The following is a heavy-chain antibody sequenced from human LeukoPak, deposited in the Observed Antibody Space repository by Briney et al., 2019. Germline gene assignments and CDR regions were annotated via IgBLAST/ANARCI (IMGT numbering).Heavy chain of an antibody. CDR3: ARAVLSGSYPYYYYGMDV. D-gene: IGHD1-26*01. Sequence: GGSLRLSCAASGFTVSSSYMSWVRQAPGKGLEWVSVIYSGGSTYYADSVKGRFTISRHNSKNTLYLQMNSLRAEDTAVYYCARAVLSGSYPYYYYGMDVWGQGTTVTVSS. V-gene: IGHV3-53*04. CDR1: GFTVSSSY. CDR2: IYSGGST. J-gene: IGHJ6*02.